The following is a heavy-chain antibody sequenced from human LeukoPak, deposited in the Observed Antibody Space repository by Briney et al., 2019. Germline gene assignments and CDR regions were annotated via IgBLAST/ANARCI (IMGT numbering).Heavy chain of an antibody. CDR3: ARGRRLRLGEFRWFDP. D-gene: IGHD3-16*01. J-gene: IGHJ5*02. V-gene: IGHV1-8*03. CDR1: GYTFTSYD. CDR2: MNPNSGNT. Sequence: ASVKVSCKASGYTFTSYDINWVRQATGQGLEWMGWMNPNSGNTGYAQKFQGRVTITRNTSISTAYMELSSLRSEDTAVYYCARGRRLRLGEFRWFDPWGQGTLGTVSS.